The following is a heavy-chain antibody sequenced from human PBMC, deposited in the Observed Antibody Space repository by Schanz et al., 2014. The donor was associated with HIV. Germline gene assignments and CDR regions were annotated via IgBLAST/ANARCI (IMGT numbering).Heavy chain of an antibody. CDR2: ISAHNGDT. CDR1: GYTFSNYD. J-gene: IGHJ4*02. D-gene: IGHD5-18*01. Sequence: QVQLVQSGAEVKKPGASVKVSCKASGYTFSNYDINWVRQAPGQGLEWMGGISAHNGDTNYAQKFQGRITLTTDSPTNTAYLELRSLTSDDTAVYYCAREYSTWDRHFDYWGQGTLVTVSP. V-gene: IGHV1-18*01. CDR3: AREYSTWDRHFDY.